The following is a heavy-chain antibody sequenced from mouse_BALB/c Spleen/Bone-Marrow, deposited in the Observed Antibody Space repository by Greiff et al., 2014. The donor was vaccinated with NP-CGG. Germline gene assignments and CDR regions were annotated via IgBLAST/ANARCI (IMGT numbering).Heavy chain of an antibody. J-gene: IGHJ2*01. Sequence: EVQLVESGGGLVQPGGSRKLSCAASGFTFSSFGMHWVRQAPEKGLEWVAYISSGSSNIYYADTVKGRFTISRDNPKNTLFLQMTSLRSEDTAMYYCTRGGNWGDFDYWGQGTTLTVSS. CDR1: GFTFSSFG. D-gene: IGHD4-1*01. CDR2: ISSGSSNI. CDR3: TRGGNWGDFDY. V-gene: IGHV5-17*02.